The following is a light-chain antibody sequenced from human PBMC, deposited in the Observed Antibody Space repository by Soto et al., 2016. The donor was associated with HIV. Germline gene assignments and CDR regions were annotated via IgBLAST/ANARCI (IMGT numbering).Light chain of an antibody. CDR1: NIGTKA. CDR2: DDS. Sequence: SYELTQPPSVSVASGETATITCGGDNIGTKAVHWYQQRPGQAPVLVLFDDSDRPSGIPERFSASKSQNTATLTIRRVEAGDEADFYCQVWDNISGHTYVFGTGTKV. V-gene: IGLV3-21*02. CDR3: QVWDNISGHTYV. J-gene: IGLJ1*01.